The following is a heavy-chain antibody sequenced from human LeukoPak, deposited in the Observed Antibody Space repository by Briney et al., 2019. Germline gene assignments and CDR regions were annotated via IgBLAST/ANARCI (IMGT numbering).Heavy chain of an antibody. J-gene: IGHJ6*02. V-gene: IGHV4-59*12. CDR1: GDSISSYY. CDR2: IYYSRST. Sequence: PSETLSLTCTVSGDSISSYYWSWIRQPPGKGLEWIAYIYYSRSTNYNPSLKSRVTISVDTSKNQFSLKLSSVTAADTAVYYCARVTTWLQYYYYYGMDVWGQGTTVTVSS. CDR3: ARVTTWLQYYYYYGMDV. D-gene: IGHD5-24*01.